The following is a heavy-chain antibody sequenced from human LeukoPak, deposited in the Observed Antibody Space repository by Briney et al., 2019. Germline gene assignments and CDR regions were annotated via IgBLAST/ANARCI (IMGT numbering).Heavy chain of an antibody. CDR1: GGSISSYY. CDR2: IYYSGST. V-gene: IGHV4-59*01. J-gene: IGHJ6*03. Sequence: SETLSLTCTVSGGSISSYYWSWIRQPPGKGLEWIGYIYYSGSTNYNPSLKSRVTISVDTSKNQFSLKLSSVTAADTAVYYCARDLVVPAATRDYYMDVWGNRTPFTLSS. CDR3: ARDLVVPAATRDYYMDV. D-gene: IGHD2-2*01.